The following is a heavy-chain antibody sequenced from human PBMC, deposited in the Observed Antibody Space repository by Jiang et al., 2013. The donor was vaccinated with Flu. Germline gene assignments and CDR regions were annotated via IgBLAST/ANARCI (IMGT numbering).Heavy chain of an antibody. CDR1: GGSISSGDDY. CDR2: IYHSGIT. CDR3: ARDPTMSTLGGRFDI. D-gene: IGHD2/OR15-2a*01. Sequence: GSGLVKPSQTLSLTCSVSGGSISSGDDYWSWIRHHPEKGLEWIGFIYHSGITYYNPALRSRVTISIDASKNQFSLNMNSLTAADTAVYYCARDPTMSTLGGRFDIWGQGHWSPSPQ. V-gene: IGHV4-31*03. J-gene: IGHJ3*02.